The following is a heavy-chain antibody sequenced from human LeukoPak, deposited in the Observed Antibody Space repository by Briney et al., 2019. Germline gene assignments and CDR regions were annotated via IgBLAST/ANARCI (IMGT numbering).Heavy chain of an antibody. D-gene: IGHD4-17*01. CDR1: GFTFSGSS. V-gene: IGHV3-21*01. J-gene: IGHJ3*02. CDR2: ISSSSSYI. Sequence: PGGPLRLSCAASGFTFSGSSMSWVRQAPGKGLEWVSSISSSSSYIYYTDSVKGRFTVSRDNAKNSLYLLMNSLRAEDTAVYSCARHLSGDDIWGQGTMVTVSS. CDR3: ARHLSGDDI.